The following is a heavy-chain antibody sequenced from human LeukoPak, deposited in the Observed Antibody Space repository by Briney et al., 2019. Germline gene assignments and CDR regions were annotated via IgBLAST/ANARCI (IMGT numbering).Heavy chain of an antibody. D-gene: IGHD3-16*01. V-gene: IGHV3-23*01. J-gene: IGHJ6*02. CDR3: ATSWGPDTSAFRWGRDGMDV. CDR1: GFTFSNAW. CDR2: ISKSGDHT. Sequence: GGSLRLSCAASGFTFSNAWMNWVRQAPGKGLEWVSAISKSGDHTYYAASAKGRFTIYRDNSKNTQYLQMNSLRAEDTAVYYCATSWGPDTSAFRWGRDGMDVWGQGTTVIVS.